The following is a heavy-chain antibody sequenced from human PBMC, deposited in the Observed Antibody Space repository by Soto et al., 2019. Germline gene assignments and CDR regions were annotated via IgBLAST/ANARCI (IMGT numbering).Heavy chain of an antibody. J-gene: IGHJ4*02. CDR3: ARGRGYDFVY. V-gene: IGHV4-31*03. Sequence: SETLSLTCTVSGGSISSGGYYWSWIRQHPGKGLEWIGYIYYSGSTYYNPSPKSRVTISVDTSKNQFSLKLSSVTAADTAVYYCARGRGYDFVYWGQGTLVTVSS. D-gene: IGHD5-12*01. CDR2: IYYSGST. CDR1: GGSISSGGYY.